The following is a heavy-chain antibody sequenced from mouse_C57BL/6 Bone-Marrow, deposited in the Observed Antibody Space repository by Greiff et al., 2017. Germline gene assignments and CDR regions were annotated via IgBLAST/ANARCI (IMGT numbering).Heavy chain of an antibody. V-gene: IGHV5-6*01. D-gene: IGHD2-4*01. CDR2: IGSGGSYT. Sequence: EVQLVESGGDLVKPGGSLKLSCAASGFTFSSYGMSWVRQTPDKRLEWVATIGSGGSYTYYPDSVKGRFTISRDNAKSTLYLQMSSLTSEDTAMYYCAIHYDYAWFAYWGQGTLVTVSA. CDR3: AIHYDYAWFAY. J-gene: IGHJ3*01. CDR1: GFTFSSYG.